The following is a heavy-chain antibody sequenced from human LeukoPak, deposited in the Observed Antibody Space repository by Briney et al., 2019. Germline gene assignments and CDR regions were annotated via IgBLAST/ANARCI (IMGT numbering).Heavy chain of an antibody. CDR2: IYAGDSDT. V-gene: IGHV5-51*01. CDR1: GYIFPNYW. CDR3: ARRDSGSYYVGIYYFDY. J-gene: IGHJ4*02. Sequence: GESLKISCKGSGYIFPNYWIGWVRQMPGKGLEWMGIIYAGDSDTTYSPSFQGQVTISADKSISTAYLQWSSLKASDTAMYYCARRDSGSYYVGIYYFDYWGQGTLVTVSS. D-gene: IGHD1-26*01.